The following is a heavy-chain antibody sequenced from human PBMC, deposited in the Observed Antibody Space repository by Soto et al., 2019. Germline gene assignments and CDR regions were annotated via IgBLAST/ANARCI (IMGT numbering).Heavy chain of an antibody. J-gene: IGHJ5*02. D-gene: IGHD3-3*01. V-gene: IGHV1-18*01. CDR3: ARDRTPGDYDFWSGYYHNWFDP. CDR2: ISAYNGNT. Sequence: ASVKVSCKASGYTFTSYGISWVRQAPGQGLEWMGWISAYNGNTNYAQKLQGRVTMTTDTSTSTAYMELRSLRSDDTAVYYCARDRTPGDYDFWSGYYHNWFDPWGQGTLVTVSS. CDR1: GYTFTSYG.